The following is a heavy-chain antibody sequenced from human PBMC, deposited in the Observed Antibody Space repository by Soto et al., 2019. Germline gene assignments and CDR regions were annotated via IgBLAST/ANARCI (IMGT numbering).Heavy chain of an antibody. D-gene: IGHD2-2*01. CDR2: IIPIFGTA. V-gene: IGHV1-69*13. J-gene: IGHJ6*02. CDR3: ARVGIDCSSTSCYGDYYYYGMDV. CDR1: GGTFSSYA. Sequence: SVKVSCKASGGTFSSYAISWVRQAPGQGLEWMGGIIPIFGTANYAQKFQGRVTITADESTSTAYMELSSLRSEDTAVYYCARVGIDCSSTSCYGDYYYYGMDVWGQGTTVTVSS.